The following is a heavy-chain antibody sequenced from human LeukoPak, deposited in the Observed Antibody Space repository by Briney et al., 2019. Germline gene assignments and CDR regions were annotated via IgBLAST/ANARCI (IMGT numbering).Heavy chain of an antibody. Sequence: SETLSLTCTVSGGSISSSSYYWGWIRQPPGKGLEWIGSIYYSGSTYYNPSLKSRVTISVDTSKNQFSLKLSSVTAADTAVYYCARHPRWYRSRPFDYWGQGTLVAVSS. D-gene: IGHD2-15*01. CDR3: ARHPRWYRSRPFDY. CDR1: GGSISSSSYY. V-gene: IGHV4-39*07. J-gene: IGHJ4*02. CDR2: IYYSGST.